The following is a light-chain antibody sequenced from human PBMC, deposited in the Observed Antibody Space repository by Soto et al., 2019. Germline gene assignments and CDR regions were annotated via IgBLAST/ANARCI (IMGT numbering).Light chain of an antibody. V-gene: IGLV2-8*01. CDR3: SAYGGRNKKVM. J-gene: IGLJ3*02. CDR1: SSDVGGYKY. CDR2: EVT. Sequence: QSVLTQPPSATGSPGQSVTISCTGTSSDVGGYKYVSWYQQQPGKAPKLMIYEVTKRPSGVPDRFSGAKSGNTASLTVSGRQTEDEADYYCSAYGGRNKKVMFGGGTKLTVL.